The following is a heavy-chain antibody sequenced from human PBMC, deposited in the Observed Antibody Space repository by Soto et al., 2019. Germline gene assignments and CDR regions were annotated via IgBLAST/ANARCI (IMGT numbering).Heavy chain of an antibody. V-gene: IGHV4-31*03. Sequence: LSLTCTVSGCSISSGGYYWSWIRQHPGKGLEWIGYIYYSGSTYYNPSLKSRVTISVDTSKNQFSLKLSSVTATDTAVYYCARVKKYWDSSGNWFDPWGQGTLVTVSS. CDR2: IYYSGST. CDR1: GCSISSGGYY. D-gene: IGHD3-22*01. J-gene: IGHJ5*02. CDR3: ARVKKYWDSSGNWFDP.